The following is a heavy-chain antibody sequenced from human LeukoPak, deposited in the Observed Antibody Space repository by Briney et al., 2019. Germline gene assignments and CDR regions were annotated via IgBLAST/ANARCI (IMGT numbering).Heavy chain of an antibody. D-gene: IGHD3-10*01. CDR2: IYHSGST. J-gene: IGHJ4*02. CDR1: GGSISSSNW. CDR3: ARGDFFGSGSYMDYFDY. Sequence: SETLSLTCAVSGGSISSSNWWSWVRQPPGKGLEWIGEIYHSGSTNYNPSLMSRVTISVDKSKNQFSLKLSSVTAADTAVYYCARGDFFGSGSYMDYFDYWGQGTLVTVSS. V-gene: IGHV4-4*02.